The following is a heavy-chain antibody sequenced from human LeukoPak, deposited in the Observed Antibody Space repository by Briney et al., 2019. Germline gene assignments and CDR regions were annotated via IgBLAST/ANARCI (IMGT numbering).Heavy chain of an antibody. CDR2: LSGSGDKT. CDR1: GFMFSSNW. V-gene: IGHV3-23*01. Sequence: GGSLRLSCAASGFMFSSNWMSWVRQAPGKGLEWVSALSGSGDKTFYADSVKGRFTISRDNSKNTLYLQMNSLRAEDTAVYYCAKDLNYGFDYWGQGTLVTVSS. J-gene: IGHJ4*02. CDR3: AKDLNYGFDY. D-gene: IGHD4-11*01.